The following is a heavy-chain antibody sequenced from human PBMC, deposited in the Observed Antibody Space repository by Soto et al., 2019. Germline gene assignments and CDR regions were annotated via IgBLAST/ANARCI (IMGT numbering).Heavy chain of an antibody. CDR1: GGTFSSYA. D-gene: IGHD5-18*01. CDR2: IIPIFGTA. V-gene: IGHV1-69*05. CDR3: AGGGDGYTLLNYYFDY. J-gene: IGHJ4*02. Sequence: QVQLVQSGAEVKKPGSSVKVSCKASGGTFSSYAISWVRQAPGQGLEWMGGIIPIFGTANYAQKFQGRVTITXXEXTXXAYMEVSSLRSEDTAGYYCAGGGDGYTLLNYYFDYWGQGTLVTVSS.